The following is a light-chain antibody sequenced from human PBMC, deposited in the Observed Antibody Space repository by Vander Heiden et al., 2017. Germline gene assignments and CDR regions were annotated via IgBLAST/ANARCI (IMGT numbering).Light chain of an antibody. V-gene: IGLV3-1*01. Sequence: SYELTQPPSLSVSPGQADTITGSGDKLGERFAAWYQQRPGQSPVLLSYQNDRRPSGIPERFSGSNSGNTATLTISGTQTVDDADYYCQAWDSSTLVFGGGTKVTVL. CDR1: KLGERF. CDR2: QND. CDR3: QAWDSSTLV. J-gene: IGLJ2*01.